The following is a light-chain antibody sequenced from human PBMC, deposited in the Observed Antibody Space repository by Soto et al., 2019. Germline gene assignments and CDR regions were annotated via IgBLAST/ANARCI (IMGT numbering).Light chain of an antibody. J-gene: IGLJ2*01. CDR2: DVS. CDR1: SSDVGGYNY. V-gene: IGLV2-14*01. Sequence: QSALTQPASVSGSPGQSITISCTGTSSDVGGYNYVSWYQQHPGKAPKFMFYDVSNRPSGVSNRFSVSKSGNTASLTISGLQAGDEADYYFSSYTNSNIPRFGGGTKLTVL. CDR3: SSYTNSNIPR.